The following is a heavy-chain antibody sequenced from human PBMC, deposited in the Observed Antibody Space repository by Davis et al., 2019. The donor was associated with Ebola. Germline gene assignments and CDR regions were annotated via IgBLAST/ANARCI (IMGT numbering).Heavy chain of an antibody. J-gene: IGHJ6*02. V-gene: IGHV4-39*07. Sequence: MPSETLSLTCTVSGGSISSSSYYWGWIRQPPGKGLEWIGSIYYSGSTYYNPSLTSRVTISVDTSKNQFSLKLSSVTAADTAVYYCARDRVLWGVMDVWGQGTTVTVSS. CDR3: ARDRVLWGVMDV. D-gene: IGHD2-21*01. CDR1: GGSISSSSYY. CDR2: IYYSGST.